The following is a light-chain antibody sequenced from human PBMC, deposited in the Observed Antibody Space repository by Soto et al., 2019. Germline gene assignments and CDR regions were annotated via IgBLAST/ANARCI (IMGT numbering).Light chain of an antibody. CDR1: QSVSTS. V-gene: IGKV3-11*01. CDR2: DAS. J-gene: IGKJ4*01. Sequence: EFALTQYPATLCRSTLYRATLSFRSSQSVSTSLAWYQQTPGQAPRLLIYDASHRATGIQARFSGSGSGTDFTLTISSLEPEDSAVYYCQQRNRGQSINFGGGTNVDIK. CDR3: QQRNRGQSIN.